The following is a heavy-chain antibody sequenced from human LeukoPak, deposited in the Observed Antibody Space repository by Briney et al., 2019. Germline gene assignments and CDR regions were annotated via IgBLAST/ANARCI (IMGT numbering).Heavy chain of an antibody. Sequence: SETLSLTCTVSGASINTYYWCWMRQPPGKGLEWIGYIYYSGTTSYNASLKTRVTISIDTSKNQFFLRLSSVTAADTAVYYCARVLRPMASQYYFDYWGQGTLVTVSS. V-gene: IGHV4-59*01. CDR3: ARVLRPMASQYYFDY. J-gene: IGHJ4*02. D-gene: IGHD3-10*01. CDR2: IYYSGTT. CDR1: GASINTYY.